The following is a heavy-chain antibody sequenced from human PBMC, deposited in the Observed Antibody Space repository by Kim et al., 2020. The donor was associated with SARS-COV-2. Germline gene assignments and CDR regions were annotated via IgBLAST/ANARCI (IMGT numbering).Heavy chain of an antibody. CDR3: AKDLVSSSFRAFHI. Sequence: GGSLRLSRAASGFTFGDFAMHWVRQVPGKGLEWVSGLSWNSGVIGYADSVKGRFTISRHNAENSLYLQMNSLRAEDTAFYYCAKDLVSSSFRAFHIWGQGTMVTVSS. J-gene: IGHJ3*02. CDR2: LSWNSGVI. CDR1: GFTFGDFA. V-gene: IGHV3-9*01. D-gene: IGHD6-6*01.